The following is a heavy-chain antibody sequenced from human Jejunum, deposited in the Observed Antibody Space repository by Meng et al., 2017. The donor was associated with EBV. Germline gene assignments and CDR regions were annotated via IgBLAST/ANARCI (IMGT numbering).Heavy chain of an antibody. CDR2: IYYSGST. CDR3: AGLRYSGYDRAFDY. D-gene: IGHD5-12*01. Sequence: QLPLQASGPGSVKPSETLSLTCTVSGGSVNSGNVYWSWIRQPPGKGLEWIGYIYYSGSTNYIPSLKSRVTISLDTSKNQFSLKLSSVTAADTAVYYCAGLRYSGYDRAFDYWGQGALVTVSS. J-gene: IGHJ4*02. V-gene: IGHV4-61*01. CDR1: GGSVNSGNVY.